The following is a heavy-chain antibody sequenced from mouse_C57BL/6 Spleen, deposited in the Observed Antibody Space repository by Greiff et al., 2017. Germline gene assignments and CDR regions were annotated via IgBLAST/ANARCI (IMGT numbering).Heavy chain of an antibody. V-gene: IGHV1-81*01. CDR3: ARCYGSSYPYAMDY. Sequence: QVQLKQSGAELARPGASVKLSCKASGYTFTSYGISWVKQRTGQGLEWIGEIYPRSGNTYYNEKFKGKATLTADKSSSTAYMELRSLTSEDSAVYFCARCYGSSYPYAMDYWGQGTSVTVSS. CDR2: IYPRSGNT. J-gene: IGHJ4*01. CDR1: GYTFTSYG. D-gene: IGHD1-1*01.